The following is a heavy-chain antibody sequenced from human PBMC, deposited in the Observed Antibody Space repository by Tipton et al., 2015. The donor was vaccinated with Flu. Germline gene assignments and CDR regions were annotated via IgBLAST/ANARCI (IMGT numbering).Heavy chain of an antibody. CDR1: GGSISSYY. CDR3: ARDSQQLVHRYYYYGMDV. CDR2: IYTSGST. V-gene: IGHV4-4*07. J-gene: IGHJ6*02. Sequence: LRLSCTVSGGSISSYYWSWILQPAGKGLVWSGRIYTSGSTNYNPSLKSRVTMLVDTSKNQFFLKLSSVTAADTAVYYCARDSQQLVHRYYYYGMDVWGQGTTVTVSS. D-gene: IGHD6-13*01.